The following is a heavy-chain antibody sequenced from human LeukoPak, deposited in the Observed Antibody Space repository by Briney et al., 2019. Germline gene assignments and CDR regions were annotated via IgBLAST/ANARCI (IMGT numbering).Heavy chain of an antibody. Sequence: MPSETLSLTCSVSGDSVTNNYWSWIRQPAGKGLEWIARIIYTSGNTDYNPSLRSRVTISVDTSKNQFSLKVSSVTAADTAVYYCARDRGGNSWYNWDDVWGQGILVTVSS. D-gene: IGHD6-13*01. CDR1: GDSVTNNY. J-gene: IGHJ5*02. CDR3: ARDRGGNSWYNWDDV. V-gene: IGHV4-4*07. CDR2: IIYTSGNT.